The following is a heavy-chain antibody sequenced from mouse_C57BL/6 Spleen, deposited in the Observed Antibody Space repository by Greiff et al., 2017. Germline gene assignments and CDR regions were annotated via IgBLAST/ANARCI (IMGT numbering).Heavy chain of an antibody. Sequence: EVQGVESGGDLVKPGGSLKLSCAASGFTFSSYGMSWVRPTPDKRLEWVATISSGGSYTYYPDSVKGRFTISRDNAKNTLYLQMSSLKSEDTAMYYCARHDYSNYEYFDDWGQGTTLTVSS. CDR1: GFTFSSYG. D-gene: IGHD2-5*01. CDR3: ARHDYSNYEYFDD. V-gene: IGHV5-6*01. J-gene: IGHJ2*01. CDR2: ISSGGSYT.